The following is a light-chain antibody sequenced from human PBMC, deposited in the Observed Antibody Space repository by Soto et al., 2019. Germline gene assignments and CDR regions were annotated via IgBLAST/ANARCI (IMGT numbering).Light chain of an antibody. J-gene: IGKJ1*01. CDR3: QQFAASPRT. CDR2: GAS. Sequence: EIVMTQSPATLSVSPGERATLSCRASQSVGSNLAWYQQKPGQAPRLLMYGASTRATGIPARFSGSGSGTEFALTISSLQSEDFAVYYCQQFAASPRTFGQGTKVDIK. V-gene: IGKV3-15*01. CDR1: QSVGSN.